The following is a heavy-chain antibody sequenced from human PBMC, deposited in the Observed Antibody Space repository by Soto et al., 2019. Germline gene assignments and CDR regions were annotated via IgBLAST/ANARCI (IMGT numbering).Heavy chain of an antibody. D-gene: IGHD1-26*01. CDR1: GFTFSSYI. V-gene: IGHV3-48*02. CDR3: VGGSYFFDY. CDR2: ISSSSTI. J-gene: IGHJ4*02. Sequence: EVQLVESGGGLVQPGGSLRLSCAASGFTFSSYIMNWVRQAPGKGLEWVSYISSSSTIYYADSVKGRFTISRDNAKNSLYLQMNSLRDEDTAVYYCVGGSYFFDYWGQGTLVTVSS.